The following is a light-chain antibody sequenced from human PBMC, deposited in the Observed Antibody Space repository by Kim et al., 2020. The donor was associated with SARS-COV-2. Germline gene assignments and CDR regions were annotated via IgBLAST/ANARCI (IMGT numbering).Light chain of an antibody. CDR3: QQYNNWPPLT. Sequence: SPGERATLSCRASQSVSSNLAWYQQKPGQAPRLLIYDASTRATGIPPRFSGSGSGTEFTLTISSLQSEDFALYYCQQYNNWPPLTFGGGTKVDIK. CDR2: DAS. CDR1: QSVSSN. V-gene: IGKV3-15*01. J-gene: IGKJ4*01.